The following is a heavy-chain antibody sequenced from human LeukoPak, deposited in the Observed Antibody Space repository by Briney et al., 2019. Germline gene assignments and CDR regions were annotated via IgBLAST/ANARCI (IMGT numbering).Heavy chain of an antibody. Sequence: LSGGSLRLSCTASGFTFGDYAMSWFRQAPGKGLEWVGFIRSKAYGETADYAASVKGRFTISRDDSKAIAYLQMNSLKTEDTAVYHCTRDRGAYNLYDYWGQGTLVTVSS. J-gene: IGHJ4*02. D-gene: IGHD1-1*01. CDR3: TRDRGAYNLYDY. V-gene: IGHV3-49*03. CDR1: GFTFGDYA. CDR2: IRSKAYGETA.